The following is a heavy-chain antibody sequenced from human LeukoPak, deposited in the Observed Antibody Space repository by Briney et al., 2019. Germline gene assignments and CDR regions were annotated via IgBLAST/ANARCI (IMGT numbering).Heavy chain of an antibody. V-gene: IGHV1-18*01. CDR3: ARDNYYDSSGYYDY. CDR2: ISACNGNT. D-gene: IGHD3-22*01. J-gene: IGHJ4*02. CDR1: GYTFTSYG. Sequence: ASVKVSCKASGYTFTSYGISWVRQAPGQGLEWMGWISACNGNTNYAQKLQGRVTMTTNTSTSTAYMELRSLRSDDTAVYYCARDNYYDSSGYYDYWGQGTLLTVSS.